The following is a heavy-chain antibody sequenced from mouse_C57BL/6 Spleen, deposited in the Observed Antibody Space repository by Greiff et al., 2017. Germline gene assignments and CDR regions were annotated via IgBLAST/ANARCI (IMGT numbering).Heavy chain of an antibody. V-gene: IGHV1-55*01. Sequence: QVQLQQPGAELVKPGASVKMSCKASGYTFTSYWITWVKQRPGQGLEWIGDIYPGSGSTNYNEKFKSKATLTVDKSSSTAYMQLRSLTSEDSAVYDFARRDYDGSYWYFDVWGTGTTVTVSS. CDR2: IYPGSGST. J-gene: IGHJ1*03. CDR1: GYTFTSYW. CDR3: ARRDYDGSYWYFDV. D-gene: IGHD2-4*01.